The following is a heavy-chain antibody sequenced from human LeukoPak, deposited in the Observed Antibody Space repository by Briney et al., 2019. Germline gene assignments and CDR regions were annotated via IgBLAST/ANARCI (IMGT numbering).Heavy chain of an antibody. CDR2: IYPGDSDT. J-gene: IGHJ5*02. Sequence: GGALEISCKGSGYHFTSYWIGWGRQVPGKGVEWMGSIYPGDSDTRYSPSFQGQVTISADKSISTAYLQWSSLKASDTAMYYCARVQNNWFDPWGQGTLVTVSS. CDR3: ARVQNNWFDP. V-gene: IGHV5-51*01. D-gene: IGHD1-1*01. CDR1: GYHFTSYW.